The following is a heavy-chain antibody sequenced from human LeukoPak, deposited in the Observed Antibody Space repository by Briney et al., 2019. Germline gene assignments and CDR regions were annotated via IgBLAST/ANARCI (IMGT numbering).Heavy chain of an antibody. J-gene: IGHJ4*02. CDR1: GFTVSSNY. V-gene: IGHV3-23*01. D-gene: IGHD1/OR15-1a*01. CDR3: AKDFEFKWQQPSDH. Sequence: GGSLRLSCAASGFTVSSNYMSWVRQFPGKGLEWVSGISGTGGNTYYADSVKGRFTISRDNSKNMLYLQMNTLTAEDTAIYFCAKDFEFKWQQPSDHWGQGTPVTVSS. CDR2: ISGTGGNT.